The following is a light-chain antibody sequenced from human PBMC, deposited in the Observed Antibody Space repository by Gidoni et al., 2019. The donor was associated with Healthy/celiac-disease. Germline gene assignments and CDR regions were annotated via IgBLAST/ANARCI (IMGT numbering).Light chain of an antibody. Sequence: DVVMTQSPLSLRVTLGQPASISCRSSQSLVYSDGNTYLNWFQQRPGQSPRRLIYKVSNRDSGVPYRVSGSGSGTDFTLKISRVEAEDVGVYDCMQGTHWPLMCSFGQGTKLEIK. CDR3: MQGTHWPLMCS. CDR2: KVS. J-gene: IGKJ2*04. CDR1: QSLVYSDGNTY. V-gene: IGKV2-30*01.